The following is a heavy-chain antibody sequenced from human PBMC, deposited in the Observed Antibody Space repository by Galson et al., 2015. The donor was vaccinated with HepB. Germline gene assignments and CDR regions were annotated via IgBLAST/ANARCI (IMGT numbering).Heavy chain of an antibody. Sequence: SLRPSCAASGFTFSSYAVHWVCQAPGKGLEWVAVIAHDGKTEYYADSVRSRFTISRDNPNNTLYLQLNSPRLEDTAVYYCARSITMVRINTPDYWGQGTLLIVSS. CDR1: GFTFSSYA. CDR2: IAHDGKTE. D-gene: IGHD3-10*01. CDR3: ARSITMVRINTPDY. J-gene: IGHJ4*02. V-gene: IGHV3-30*17.